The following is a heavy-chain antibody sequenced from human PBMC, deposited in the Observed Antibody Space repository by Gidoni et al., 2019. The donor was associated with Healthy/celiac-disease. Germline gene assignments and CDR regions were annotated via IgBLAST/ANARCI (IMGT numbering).Heavy chain of an antibody. D-gene: IGHD6-13*01. J-gene: IGHJ4*02. CDR3: AKVSGSSSWYGY. V-gene: IGHV3-23*01. CDR1: GFTFSSYA. Sequence: EVQLLESGGGLVQPGGSLRLSCSASGFTFSSYAMSWVRQAPGKGLEWVSAISGSGGSTYYADSVKGRFTISRDNSKNTLYLQMNSLRAEDTAVYYCAKVSGSSSWYGYWGQGTLVTVSS. CDR2: ISGSGGST.